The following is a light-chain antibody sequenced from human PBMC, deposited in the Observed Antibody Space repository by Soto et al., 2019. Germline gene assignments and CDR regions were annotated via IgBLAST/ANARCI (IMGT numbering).Light chain of an antibody. J-gene: IGKJ1*01. CDR3: QQYGNSHGT. CDR1: QSVSSSY. Sequence: EIVLTQSPGTLSLSPGERATLSCRASQSVSSSYLAWYQQKPGQAPRLLIHGASSNATGIPDRFSGSGSGTGVTITISRLEPEDFAVYYGQQYGNSHGTFGQETKVKIK. V-gene: IGKV3-20*01. CDR2: GAS.